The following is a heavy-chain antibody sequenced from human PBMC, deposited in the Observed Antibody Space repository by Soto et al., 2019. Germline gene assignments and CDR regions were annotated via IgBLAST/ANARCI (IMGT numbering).Heavy chain of an antibody. CDR2: INPNSGGT. CDR3: ARGVRHYYGSGSYYNRNYYYYYMDV. CDR1: GYTFTGYY. V-gene: IGHV1-2*04. D-gene: IGHD3-10*01. J-gene: IGHJ6*03. Sequence: ASVKVSCKASGYTFTGYYMHWVRQAPGQGLEWMGWINPNSGGTNYAQKFQGWVTMTRDTSISTAYMELSRLRSDDTAVYYCARGVRHYYGSGSYYNRNYYYYYMDVWGKGTTVTVS.